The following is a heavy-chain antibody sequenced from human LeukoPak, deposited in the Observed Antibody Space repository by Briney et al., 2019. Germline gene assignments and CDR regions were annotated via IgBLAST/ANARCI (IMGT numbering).Heavy chain of an antibody. J-gene: IGHJ4*02. Sequence: GGSLRLSCAASGFTFSSYGMHWVRQAPGKGLEWVALISYDGSNKYYADSVKGRFTISRDNSKNTLYLQMNSLRAEDTAVYYCAKDRAALGTTGVDYWGQGTLVTVSS. D-gene: IGHD4-11*01. CDR3: AKDRAALGTTGVDY. V-gene: IGHV3-30*18. CDR2: ISYDGSNK. CDR1: GFTFSSYG.